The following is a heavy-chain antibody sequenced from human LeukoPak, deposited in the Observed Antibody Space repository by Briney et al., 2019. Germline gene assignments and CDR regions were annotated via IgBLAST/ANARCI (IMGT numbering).Heavy chain of an antibody. CDR1: GFTFSSYA. V-gene: IGHV3-64D*09. Sequence: PGGSLRLSCSASGFTFSSYAMHWVRQAPGKGLEYFSDNSSNGGSTYYADSVKGRFTISRDNSKNTLYLQMSSLRAEDTAVYYCVKGYYDFWSGSDAFDIWGQGTMVTVSS. J-gene: IGHJ3*02. CDR3: VKGYYDFWSGSDAFDI. CDR2: NSSNGGST. D-gene: IGHD3-3*01.